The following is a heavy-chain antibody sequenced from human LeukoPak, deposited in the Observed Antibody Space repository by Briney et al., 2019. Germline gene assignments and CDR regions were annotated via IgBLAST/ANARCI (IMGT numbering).Heavy chain of an antibody. Sequence: ASVKVSCTASGYRFTGYFMHWVRHAPGQGLEWMGWINPDNGGTSYAQKFQGRVTMTRDTSISTAYMELSRLISDDSAIYYCARVAVGDPFGPWGQGTLVTVSS. CDR3: ARVAVGDPFGP. V-gene: IGHV1-2*02. J-gene: IGHJ5*02. CDR2: INPDNGGT. D-gene: IGHD1-26*01. CDR1: GYRFTGYF.